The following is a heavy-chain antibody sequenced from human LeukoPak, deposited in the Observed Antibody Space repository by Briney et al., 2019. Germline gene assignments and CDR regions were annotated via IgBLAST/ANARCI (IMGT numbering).Heavy chain of an antibody. V-gene: IGHV3-74*01. CDR2: INSDGSDT. Sequence: PGGSLRLSCAASGFTFSTYWMHWVRQAPGKGLVWVSRINSDGSDTGYADSVRGRFTISRDNAKNTLYLQMNSLRVEDTAVYYCAKVGQRVLRYFDWLLGYFDYWGQGTLVTVSS. CDR1: GFTFSTYW. CDR3: AKVGQRVLRYFDWLLGYFDY. D-gene: IGHD3-9*01. J-gene: IGHJ4*02.